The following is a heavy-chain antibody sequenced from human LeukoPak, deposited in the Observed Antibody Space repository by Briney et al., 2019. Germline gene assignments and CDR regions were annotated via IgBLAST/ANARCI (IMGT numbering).Heavy chain of an antibody. CDR2: ISGSGGST. D-gene: IGHD2-15*01. V-gene: IGHV3-23*01. Sequence: GGSLRLSCAASGFTFSSYAMNWVRQAPGKGLEWVSAISGSGGSTYYADSVKGRFTISRDNSKNTLYLQMNSLRAEDTAVYYCAKDRPSECSGGSCYFGFDYWGQGTLVTVSS. J-gene: IGHJ4*02. CDR3: AKDRPSECSGGSCYFGFDY. CDR1: GFTFSSYA.